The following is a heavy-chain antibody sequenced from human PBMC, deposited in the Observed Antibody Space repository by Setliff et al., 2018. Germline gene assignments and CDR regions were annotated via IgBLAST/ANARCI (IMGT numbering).Heavy chain of an antibody. CDR1: GGSISSSSYY. J-gene: IGHJ4*02. CDR2: ICYGGST. V-gene: IGHV4-39*07. CDR3: ARAPRYFDSTGSYFDG. D-gene: IGHD3-22*01. Sequence: PSETLSLTCTVSGGSISSSSYYWGWIRQSPGKGLEWIGNICYGGSTYYNPSLKSRVTISIDPSKNQFSLKLSSVTAADTAVYYCARAPRYFDSTGSYFDGWGQGTPVTVSS.